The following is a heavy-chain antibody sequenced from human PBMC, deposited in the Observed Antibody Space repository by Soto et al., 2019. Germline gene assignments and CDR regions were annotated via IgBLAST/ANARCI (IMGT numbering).Heavy chain of an antibody. CDR2: ISAYNCNT. D-gene: IGHD1-1*01. J-gene: IGHJ4*02. CDR1: GYTFTSYG. Sequence: QFQLVQSGAEVKKPGASVKVSCKASGYTFTSYGISWVRQAPGQGLEWMGWISAYNCNTNYAQKLQGRVTMTTDPSTSTAYMELRRLRSDDTAVYYCAGDGVEMATTNSLDYWGQGTLVTVSS. CDR3: AGDGVEMATTNSLDY. V-gene: IGHV1-18*01.